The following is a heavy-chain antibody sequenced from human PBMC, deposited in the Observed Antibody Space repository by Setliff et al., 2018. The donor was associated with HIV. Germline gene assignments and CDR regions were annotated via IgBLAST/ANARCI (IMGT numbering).Heavy chain of an antibody. CDR2: INHSGST. V-gene: IGHV4-34*01. CDR1: GGSFSGYY. J-gene: IGHJ6*02. D-gene: IGHD3-22*01. CDR3: ARGFRDNSGYYYYGMDV. Sequence: NPSETLSLTCAVYGGSFSGYYWSWIPQPPGKGLEWIGEINHSGSTNYKPSLKSRVTISVDTSKKQFSLKVSSVIAADTAVYFCARGFRDNSGYYYYGMDVWGPGTTVTVSS.